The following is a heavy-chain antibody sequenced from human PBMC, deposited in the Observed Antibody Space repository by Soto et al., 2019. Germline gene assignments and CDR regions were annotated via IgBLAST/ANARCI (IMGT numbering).Heavy chain of an antibody. CDR3: AKDMGYDSSGYYGY. Sequence: LRLSCAASGFTFDDYAMRWVRQAPGKGLEWVSGISWNSGSIGYADSVKGRFTISRDNAKNSLYLQMNSLRAEDTALYYCAKDMGYDSSGYYGYWGQGTLVTVS. CDR1: GFTFDDYA. J-gene: IGHJ4*02. V-gene: IGHV3-9*01. D-gene: IGHD3-22*01. CDR2: ISWNSGSI.